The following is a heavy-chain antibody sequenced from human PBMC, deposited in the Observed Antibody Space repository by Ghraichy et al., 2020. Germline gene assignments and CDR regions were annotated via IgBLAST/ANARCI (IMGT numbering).Heavy chain of an antibody. J-gene: IGHJ4*02. Sequence: GGSLRLSCAASGFTVSSNYMSWFRQAPGKGLEWVSVIYSGGSTYYADSVKGRFTISRDNSKNTLYLQMNSLRAEDTAVYYCAREGIAVAGIGAYFDYWGQGTLVTVSS. CDR2: IYSGGST. V-gene: IGHV3-66*01. CDR1: GFTVSSNY. D-gene: IGHD6-19*01. CDR3: AREGIAVAGIGAYFDY.